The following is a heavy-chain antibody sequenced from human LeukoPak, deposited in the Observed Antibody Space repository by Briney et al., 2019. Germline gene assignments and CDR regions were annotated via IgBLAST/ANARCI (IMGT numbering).Heavy chain of an antibody. D-gene: IGHD3-10*01. CDR2: INAGNDNT. J-gene: IGHJ5*02. V-gene: IGHV1-3*01. CDR1: GGTFSSYA. Sequence: GASVKVSCKASGGTFSSYAISWVRQAPGQRLEWMGWINAGNDNTIYSQKFQGRVTITRDTSAITAYMELSSLTSEDTAVYYCARDRGLHGSGSYNWFDPWGQGTLVTVSS. CDR3: ARDRGLHGSGSYNWFDP.